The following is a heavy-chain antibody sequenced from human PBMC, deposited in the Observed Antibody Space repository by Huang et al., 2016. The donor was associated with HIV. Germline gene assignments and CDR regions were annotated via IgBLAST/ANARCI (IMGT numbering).Heavy chain of an antibody. CDR2: ISSSGSTI. V-gene: IGHV3-11*01. CDR3: ARHMIVVLRDAFDI. D-gene: IGHD3-22*01. Sequence: QVQLVESGGGLVKPGGSLSLSCAASGLTFSDYYMSWSRQAPGKGLRWVSYISSSGSTIYYSDSGKGRFTISRDNAKNSLYLQMNSLRAEDTAVYYCARHMIVVLRDAFDIWGQGTMVTVSS. J-gene: IGHJ3*02. CDR1: GLTFSDYY.